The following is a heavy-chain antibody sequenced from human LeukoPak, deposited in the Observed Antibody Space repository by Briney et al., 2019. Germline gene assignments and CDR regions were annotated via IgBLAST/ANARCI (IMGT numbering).Heavy chain of an antibody. CDR2: ISSSSSYI. Sequence: GGSLRLSCAASGFTFSNYDMRWVRQAPGEGLEWVSAISSSSSYIYYADSIKGRFTISRDNAENSLYLQMNSLRAVDTAVYFCARGEEKATITALDAWGQGTLVTVSS. CDR1: GFTFSNYD. J-gene: IGHJ5*02. V-gene: IGHV3-21*01. D-gene: IGHD5-24*01. CDR3: ARGEEKATITALDA.